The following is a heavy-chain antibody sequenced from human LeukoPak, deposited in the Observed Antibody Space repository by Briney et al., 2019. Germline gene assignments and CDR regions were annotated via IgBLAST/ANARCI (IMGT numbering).Heavy chain of an antibody. D-gene: IGHD3-10*01. CDR3: ARRPGRGYGSGSYFDY. V-gene: IGHV5-51*01. CDR2: IYPGDSDT. J-gene: IGHJ4*02. Sequence: GESLKISCKGSGYSFTTYWIGWVRQMPGKGLEWMGIIYPGDSDTRYSPSFQGQVTISADKSISTAYLQWSSLKASDTAMYYCARRPGRGYGSGSYFDYWGQGTPVTVSS. CDR1: GYSFTTYW.